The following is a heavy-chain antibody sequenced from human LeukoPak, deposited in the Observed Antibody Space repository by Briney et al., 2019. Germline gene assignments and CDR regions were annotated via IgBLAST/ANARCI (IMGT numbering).Heavy chain of an antibody. D-gene: IGHD1-1*01. J-gene: IGHJ4*02. CDR2: INQDGGAE. CDR3: ARHTLWRFDY. Sequence: GGSLRLSCAAYGFTFTNYWLTWVRQAPGEGLEWVANINQDGGAEYYVDSMKGRFTISRDNAKNLVHLQINSLRAEDTAVYFCARHTLWRFDYWGQGALVTVSS. V-gene: IGHV3-7*01. CDR1: GFTFTNYW.